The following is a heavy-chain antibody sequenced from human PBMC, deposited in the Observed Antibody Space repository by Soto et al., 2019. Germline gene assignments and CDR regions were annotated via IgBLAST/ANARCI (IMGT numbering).Heavy chain of an antibody. D-gene: IGHD6-13*01. CDR1: GFTFSSYA. V-gene: IGHV3-30-3*01. CDR2: ISYDGSNK. CDR3: AREYPAAGKGYFDY. J-gene: IGHJ4*02. Sequence: SLRLSCAASGFTFSSYAMHWVRQAPGKGLEWVAVISYDGSNKYYADSVKGRFTISRDNSKNTLYLQMNSLRAEDTAVYYCAREYPAAGKGYFDYWGQGTLVTVSS.